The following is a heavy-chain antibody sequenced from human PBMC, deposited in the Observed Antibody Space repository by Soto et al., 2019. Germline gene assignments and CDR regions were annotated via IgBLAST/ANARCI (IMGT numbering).Heavy chain of an antibody. Sequence: QVQLVQSGAEVKKPESSVKVSCKAPGGTFSTYAISWVRQTPGQGLEWMGGIIPMFGTANYAQRFQDIVTITADESTNTVYLELSSLRSEDTAVYFCASRIQLCLRRITYGYAGWCQGPLVTVSS. CDR1: GGTFSTYA. J-gene: IGHJ4*02. D-gene: IGHD5-18*01. CDR3: ASRIQLCLRRITYGYAG. CDR2: IIPMFGTA. V-gene: IGHV1-69*12.